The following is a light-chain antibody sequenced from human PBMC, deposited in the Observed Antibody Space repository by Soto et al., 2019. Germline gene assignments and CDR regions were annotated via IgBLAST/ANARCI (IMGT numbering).Light chain of an antibody. CDR3: QQYNDWPALT. V-gene: IGKV3-15*01. Sequence: EIMMTQSPVTLSVSPGERATLSCRASQSVSSDLAWYQQRPGQAPSLLIYGASTMATGVPARFSVSGSGTDFIVTICSLQSEDLAVYYCQQYNDWPALTFDGGNKVEIK. CDR2: GAS. CDR1: QSVSSD. J-gene: IGKJ4*01.